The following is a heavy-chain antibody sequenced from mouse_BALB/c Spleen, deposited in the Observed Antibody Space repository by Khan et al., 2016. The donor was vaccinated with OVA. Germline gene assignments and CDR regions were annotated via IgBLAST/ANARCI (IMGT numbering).Heavy chain of an antibody. CDR3: TRSGYGSFAY. CDR1: GYTFTSYY. J-gene: IGHJ3*01. Sequence: VQLQESGAELVKPGASVKLSCKASGYTFTSYYIYWVKQRPGQGLEWIGEINPNNGGTNFNEKFKSKATLTVDKSSSTAYMQLSSLTSEDSAVYYCTRSGYGSFAYWGQGTLVTVS. CDR2: INPNNGGT. V-gene: IGHV1S81*02. D-gene: IGHD2-2*01.